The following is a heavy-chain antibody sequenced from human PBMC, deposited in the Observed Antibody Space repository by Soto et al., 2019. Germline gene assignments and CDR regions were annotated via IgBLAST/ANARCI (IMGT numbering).Heavy chain of an antibody. D-gene: IGHD3-10*01. CDR1: GYTFTGYY. CDR2: INPNSGGT. Sequence: ASVKVSCKASGYTFTGYYMHWVRQAPGQGLEWMGWINPNSGGTNYAQKFQGWVTMTRDTSISTAYMELSRLRSDDTAVYYCARSRPDRGGEYFYYYGMDVWGQGTTVTVSS. V-gene: IGHV1-2*04. CDR3: ARSRPDRGGEYFYYYGMDV. J-gene: IGHJ6*02.